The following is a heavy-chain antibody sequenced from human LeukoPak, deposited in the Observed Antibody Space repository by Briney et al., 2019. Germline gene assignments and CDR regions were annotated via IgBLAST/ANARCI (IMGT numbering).Heavy chain of an antibody. CDR3: ARVGPRYYDYADAFDI. J-gene: IGHJ3*02. V-gene: IGHV4-59*01. CDR2: VFYGGST. D-gene: IGHD5-12*01. Sequence: SETLSLTCTVSGGSISNYYWSWIRQPPGKELEWIGYVFYGGSTNYNPSLKSRVTISVDTSKNQFSLKLSSVTAADTAVYYCARVGPRYYDYADAFDIWGQGTMVTVSS. CDR1: GGSISNYY.